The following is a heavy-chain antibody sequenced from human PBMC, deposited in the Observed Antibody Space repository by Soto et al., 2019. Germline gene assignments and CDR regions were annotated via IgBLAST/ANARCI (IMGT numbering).Heavy chain of an antibody. CDR3: ARRSSGSYYNVGAFDI. CDR1: GGSISSYY. V-gene: IGHV4-59*08. Sequence: SETLSLTCTVSGGSISSYYWSWIRQPPGKGLEWIGYIYYSGSTNYNPSLKSRVTISVDTSKNQFSLKLSSVTAADTAVYYCARRSSGSYYNVGAFDICGQGTMVTVSS. J-gene: IGHJ3*02. CDR2: IYYSGST. D-gene: IGHD3-10*01.